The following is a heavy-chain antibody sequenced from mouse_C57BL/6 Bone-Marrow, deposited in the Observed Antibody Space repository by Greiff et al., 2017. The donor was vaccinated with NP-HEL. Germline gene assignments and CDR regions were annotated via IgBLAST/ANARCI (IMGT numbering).Heavy chain of an antibody. CDR1: GYTFTSYG. CDR3: ARHYYGSSFFDY. CDR2: IYPRSGTT. J-gene: IGHJ2*01. Sequence: QVQLQQSGPVLVKPGASVSLSCTASGYTFTSYGISWVKQRPGQGLEWLGEIYPRSGTTYYTEKFKGKATLTADKSDSTAYMELRSLTSEDSAVYFWARHYYGSSFFDYWGQGTTLTVSS. V-gene: IGHV1-81*01. D-gene: IGHD1-1*01.